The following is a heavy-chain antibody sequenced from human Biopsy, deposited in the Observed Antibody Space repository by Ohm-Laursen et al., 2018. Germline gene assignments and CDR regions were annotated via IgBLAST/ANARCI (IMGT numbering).Heavy chain of an antibody. Sequence: ASVKVSCKSPSYTFTDYNIHWMRQAPGQGLEWLGYINCKTGATNYAQKFQGTVTMTRDTSISTAYLALGSLRSADTAIYYCARDPLNGHKHFDYWGQGSLVTVSS. D-gene: IGHD2-8*01. CDR1: SYTFTDYN. J-gene: IGHJ4*02. CDR2: INCKTGAT. CDR3: ARDPLNGHKHFDY. V-gene: IGHV1-2*02.